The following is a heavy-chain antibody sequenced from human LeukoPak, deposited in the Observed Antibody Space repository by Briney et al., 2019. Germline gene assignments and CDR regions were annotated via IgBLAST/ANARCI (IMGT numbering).Heavy chain of an antibody. D-gene: IGHD6-13*01. CDR2: ISSSSSYI. Sequence: GGSLRLSCAASGFTFSSYSMNWVRQAPGRGLEWVSSISSSSSYIYYADSVKGRFTISRDNAKNSLYLQMNSLRAEDTAVYYCARDMETAGQQQLVFSTWYYYGMDVWGQGTTVTVSS. V-gene: IGHV3-21*01. J-gene: IGHJ6*02. CDR1: GFTFSSYS. CDR3: ARDMETAGQQQLVFSTWYYYGMDV.